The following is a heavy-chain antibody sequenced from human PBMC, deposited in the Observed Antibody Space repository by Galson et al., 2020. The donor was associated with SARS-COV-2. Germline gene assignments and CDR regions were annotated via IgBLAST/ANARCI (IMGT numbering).Heavy chain of an antibody. D-gene: IGHD5-12*01. J-gene: IGHJ6*02. V-gene: IGHV3-20*04. CDR1: GFTFDDYG. Sequence: GGSLRLSCAASGFTFDDYGMSWVRQAPGKGLEWVSGINWNGGSTGYADSVKGRFTISRDNAKNSLYLQMNSLRAEDTALYYCASHSGYDSGLGYYGMDVWGQGTTVTVSS. CDR3: ASHSGYDSGLGYYGMDV. CDR2: INWNGGST.